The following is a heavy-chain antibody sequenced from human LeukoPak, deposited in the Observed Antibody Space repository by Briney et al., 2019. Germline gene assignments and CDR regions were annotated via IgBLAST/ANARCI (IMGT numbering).Heavy chain of an antibody. Sequence: ASVKVSCKASGYTFTGYYMHWVRQAPGQGLEWMGWINPNSGGTNYAQKFQGRVTMTRDTSISTAYMELSRLRSDDTAVYYCARNVGRHKKWLVPYTFDYWGQGTLITVSS. J-gene: IGHJ4*02. CDR1: GYTFTGYY. D-gene: IGHD6-19*01. CDR2: INPNSGGT. V-gene: IGHV1-2*02. CDR3: ARNVGRHKKWLVPYTFDY.